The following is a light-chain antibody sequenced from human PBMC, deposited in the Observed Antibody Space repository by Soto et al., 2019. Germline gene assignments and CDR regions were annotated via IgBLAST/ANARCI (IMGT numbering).Light chain of an antibody. Sequence: DIQMTQSPSTLSASVGDRITITCRASQSIRSWLAWYQQKPEKAPTLLIYDASILESGVPSRFSGSGSGTEFTLTISSLHPDDFATYFCQQLNSFPPSFTFGPGTTVDIK. CDR2: DAS. CDR1: QSIRSW. V-gene: IGKV1-5*01. J-gene: IGKJ3*01. CDR3: QQLNSFPPSFT.